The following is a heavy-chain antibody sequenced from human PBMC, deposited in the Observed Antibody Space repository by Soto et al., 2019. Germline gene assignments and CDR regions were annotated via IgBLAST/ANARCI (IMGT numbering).Heavy chain of an antibody. V-gene: IGHV4-39*01. Sequence: SETLSLTCTVSGGSISGNLYYWSWIRQSPEKGLEWIGGVYDAGSTYDNPSLKSRVTMSVDMSSNQVSLNLRSVTAADTAVYYCAKTSRIVLSGGGLDVWGQGITVTVSS. CDR3: AKTSRIVLSGGGLDV. CDR1: GGSISGNLYY. CDR2: VYDAGST. D-gene: IGHD1-26*01. J-gene: IGHJ6*02.